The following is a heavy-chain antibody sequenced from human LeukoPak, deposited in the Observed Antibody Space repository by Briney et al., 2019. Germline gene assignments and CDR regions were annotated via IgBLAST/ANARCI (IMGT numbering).Heavy chain of an antibody. CDR1: GFTFSSYS. CDR3: AREVPYQLLDAFDI. J-gene: IGHJ3*02. D-gene: IGHD2-2*01. CDR2: ISSSSYI. Sequence: GGSLRLSCAASGFTFSSYSMNWVRQAPGKGLEWVSSISSSSYIYYADSVKGRFTISRDNAKNSLYLQMNSLRAEDTAVYYCAREVPYQLLDAFDIWGQGTMVTVSS. V-gene: IGHV3-21*01.